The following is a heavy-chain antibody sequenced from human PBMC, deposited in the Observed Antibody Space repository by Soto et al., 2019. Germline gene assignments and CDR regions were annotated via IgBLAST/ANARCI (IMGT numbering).Heavy chain of an antibody. Sequence: EVQLLESGGGFVQPGGSLRLSCAASGFTFSDYAMSWVRQAPGKGLEWVSGISGSGGGTYYGDSVKGRFTISRDNSKNTLYLQLNSLRGEDTAVYYCAKGDHHGDSVKFDYWGQGTLVTVSS. CDR3: AKGDHHGDSVKFDY. CDR1: GFTFSDYA. V-gene: IGHV3-23*01. J-gene: IGHJ4*02. CDR2: ISGSGGGT. D-gene: IGHD4-17*01.